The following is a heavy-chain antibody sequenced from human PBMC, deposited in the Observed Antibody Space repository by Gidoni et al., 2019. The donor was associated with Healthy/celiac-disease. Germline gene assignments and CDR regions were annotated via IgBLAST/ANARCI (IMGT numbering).Heavy chain of an antibody. V-gene: IGHV4-31*03. D-gene: IGHD3-3*01. J-gene: IGHJ2*01. CDR3: ARDNGPGTIFGVADVYFDL. Sequence: QVQLQESGPGLVKPSQTLSLTCTVSGGSISSGGYYWSWIRQHPGKGLEWIGYIYYSGSTYYNPSLKSRVTISVDTSKNQFSLKLSSVTAADTAVYYCARDNGPGTIFGVADVYFDLWGRGTLVTLSS. CDR2: IYYSGST. CDR1: GGSISSGGYY.